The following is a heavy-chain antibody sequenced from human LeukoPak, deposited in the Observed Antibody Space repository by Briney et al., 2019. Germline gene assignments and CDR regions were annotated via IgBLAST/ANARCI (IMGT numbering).Heavy chain of an antibody. Sequence: SGTLSLTCAVSGGSISSSNWWSWVRQPPGKGLEWIGEIYHSGSTNYNPSLKSRVTISVDTSKNQFSLKLSSVTAADTAVYYCARDEYYYDSSGYYYFWGQGTLVTVPS. CDR3: ARDEYYYDSSGYYYF. D-gene: IGHD3-22*01. CDR2: IYHSGST. J-gene: IGHJ4*02. V-gene: IGHV4-4*02. CDR1: GGSISSSNW.